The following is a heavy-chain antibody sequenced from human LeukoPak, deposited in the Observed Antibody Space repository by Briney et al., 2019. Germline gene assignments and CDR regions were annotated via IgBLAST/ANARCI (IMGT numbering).Heavy chain of an antibody. J-gene: IGHJ3*02. CDR2: IRKDGSEK. CDR1: GFTFEIYW. V-gene: IGHV3-7*04. Sequence: GGSLRLSCAASGFTFEIYWMSWVRQAPGKGLEWVANIRKDGSEKNYVDSVKGRFTISRENAKNSLYLQMNSLRADDTALYYCARHWEGVESDAFDIWGEGKMVTVSS. CDR3: ARHWEGVESDAFDI. D-gene: IGHD1-26*01.